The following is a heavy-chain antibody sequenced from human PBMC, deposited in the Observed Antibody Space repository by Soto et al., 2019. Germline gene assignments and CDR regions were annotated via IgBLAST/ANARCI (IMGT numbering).Heavy chain of an antibody. V-gene: IGHV3-23*01. CDR2: ISGSGGST. Sequence: EVQLLESGGGLVQPGGSLRLSCAASGFTFSIHTMSWVRQAPGKGLEWVSGISGSGGSTYYADSVKGRFTISRDNSKNTLYLQMNSLRAEDTAVYYCAKCLRGYYGMDVWGQGTTVTVSS. CDR3: AKCLRGYYGMDV. J-gene: IGHJ6*02. CDR1: GFTFSIHT.